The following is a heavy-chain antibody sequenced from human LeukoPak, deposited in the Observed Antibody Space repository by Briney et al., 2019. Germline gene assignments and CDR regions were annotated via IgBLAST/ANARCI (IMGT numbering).Heavy chain of an antibody. CDR2: ISGSGDST. Sequence: PGGSLRLSCAASGFTFSSYAMSWVRQAPGKGLEWVSGISGSGDSTNYADSVKGRFTISRDNSKNTLYLQMNSLRADDTAVYYCATGGYYYYYGMDVWGQGTTVTVSS. CDR3: ATGGYYYYYGMDV. J-gene: IGHJ6*02. CDR1: GFTFSSYA. V-gene: IGHV3-23*01.